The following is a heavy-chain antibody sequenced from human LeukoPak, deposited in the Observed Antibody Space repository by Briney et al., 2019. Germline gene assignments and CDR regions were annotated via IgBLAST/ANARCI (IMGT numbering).Heavy chain of an antibody. CDR2: IKQDGSEK. V-gene: IGHV3-7*01. Sequence: GGSLRLSCAASGFTFSSYWMRWVRQAPGKGLEWVANIKQDGSEKYYVDSVKGRFTISRDNAKNSLYLQMNSLRAEDTAVYYCARGGIAVSSYYYDSSGYYSPHFDYWGQGTLVTVSS. J-gene: IGHJ4*02. CDR1: GFTFSSYW. CDR3: ARGGIAVSSYYYDSSGYYSPHFDY. D-gene: IGHD3-22*01.